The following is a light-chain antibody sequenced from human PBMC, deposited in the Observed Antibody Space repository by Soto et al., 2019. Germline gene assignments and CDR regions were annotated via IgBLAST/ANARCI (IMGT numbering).Light chain of an antibody. CDR2: ENN. CDR3: SSYGDSYQV. J-gene: IGLJ3*02. CDR1: GGSFATNY. V-gene: IGLV6-57*02. Sequence: NFMLTQPHSVSESPGKTVTISCTGSGGSFATNYVQWYQQRPGSAPTTVISENNRRPSGVPDRFSGSIDSSSNSASLTISRKPADEADDYYRSSYGDSYQVFGGGTKLTVL.